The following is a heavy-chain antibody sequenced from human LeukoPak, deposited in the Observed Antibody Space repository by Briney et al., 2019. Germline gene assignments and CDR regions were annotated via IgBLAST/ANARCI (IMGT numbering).Heavy chain of an antibody. Sequence: GGSLRLSCAASGFTFRSYDMNWLRQAPGKGLGWLSYISGSSSTIYYADSVKGRFTISRDNAKNSLYLQMNSLRDEDTAVYYCARDMGGPATTDAFDIWGQGTMVTVSS. V-gene: IGHV3-48*02. D-gene: IGHD3-16*01. CDR2: ISGSSSTI. CDR3: ARDMGGPATTDAFDI. J-gene: IGHJ3*02. CDR1: GFTFRSYD.